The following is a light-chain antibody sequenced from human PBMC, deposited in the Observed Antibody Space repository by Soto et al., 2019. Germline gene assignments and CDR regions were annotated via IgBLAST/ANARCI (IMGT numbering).Light chain of an antibody. CDR1: QSVSSSY. V-gene: IGKV3-20*01. J-gene: IGKJ2*01. Sequence: EIVLTQSPGTLSLSPGERATLSCRASQSVSSSYLAWYQQKPGQAPRLLIYGASSRATGITDRFSGSGSGTDFTLTISRLEPEDFAVYYCHQYGSSPLYTFGQGTKLAIK. CDR3: HQYGSSPLYT. CDR2: GAS.